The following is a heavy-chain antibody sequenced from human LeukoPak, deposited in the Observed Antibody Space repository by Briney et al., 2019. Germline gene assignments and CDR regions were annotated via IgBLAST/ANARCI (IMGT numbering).Heavy chain of an antibody. V-gene: IGHV4-31*03. J-gene: IGHJ4*02. Sequence: SETLSLTCTVSGDSISTSGYYWSWIRQHPGTGLEWIAYIHYIGNTYYNPSLESRVTMSVDTSSNQFSLNVASVTAADTAVYYCARVRDDYFFDYWGQGILVNVSS. CDR3: ARVRDDYFFDY. CDR2: IHYIGNT. D-gene: IGHD3-3*01. CDR1: GDSISTSGYY.